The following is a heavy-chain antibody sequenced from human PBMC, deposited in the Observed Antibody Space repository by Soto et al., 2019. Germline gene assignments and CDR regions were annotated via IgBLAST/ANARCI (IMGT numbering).Heavy chain of an antibody. V-gene: IGHV5-10-1*01. CDR1: GYSFTSYW. CDR2: IDPSDSYT. CDR3: ARHEATYYYFLGLHG. J-gene: IGHJ6*04. Sequence: PVESLKISCKGSGYSFTSYWISWVRQMPGKGLEWMGRIDPSDSYTNYSPSFQGHVTISADKSISTAYLQWSSLKASDTAMYYCARHEATYYYFLGLHGSGKGTRVTVSS.